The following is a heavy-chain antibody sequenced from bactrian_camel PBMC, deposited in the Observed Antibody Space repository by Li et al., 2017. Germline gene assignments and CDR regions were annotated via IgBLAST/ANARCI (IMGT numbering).Heavy chain of an antibody. CDR2: IATGVERT. V-gene: IGHV3S40*01. Sequence: VQLVESGGGSVQHGGSLRLSCAASGCTHSPYCMGWFRQAPGKERERVATIATGVERTSYADSAKGRFTISQDNAKNTVYQQMTDLKPEDSGTYFCVGSQRSENWPMTPQNYRVKGQGTQVTVS. CDR1: GCTHSPYC. D-gene: IGHD7*01. J-gene: IGHJ4*01.